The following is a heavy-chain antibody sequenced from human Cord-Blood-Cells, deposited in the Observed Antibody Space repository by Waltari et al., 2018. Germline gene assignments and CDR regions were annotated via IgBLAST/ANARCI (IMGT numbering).Heavy chain of an antibody. D-gene: IGHD3-3*01. J-gene: IGHJ3*02. Sequence: QVQLQQWGAGLLKPSETLSLTCAVYGGSFSGYYWSWIRQPPGKGLEWIGEINHSVITNYNPSLKSRVTISVDTSKNQFSLKLSSVTAADTAVYYCARGYYDFWSGYLHDAFDIWGQGTMVTVSS. CDR1: GGSFSGYY. CDR2: INHSVIT. V-gene: IGHV4-34*01. CDR3: ARGYYDFWSGYLHDAFDI.